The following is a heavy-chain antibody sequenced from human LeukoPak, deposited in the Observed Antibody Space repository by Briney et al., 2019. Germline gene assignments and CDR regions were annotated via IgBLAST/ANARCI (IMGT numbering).Heavy chain of an antibody. J-gene: IGHJ5*02. CDR3: ARVGYCSSTSCPGGFDP. V-gene: IGHV4-59*01. CDR2: IYYSGST. D-gene: IGHD2-2*01. CDR1: GGSISGYY. Sequence: SETLSLTCTVFGGSISGYYWSWIRQPPGKGLEWIGYIYYSGSTNYNPSLKSRVAISVDTSKNQFSLKLSSVTAADTAVYYCARVGYCSSTSCPGGFDPWGQGTLVTVSS.